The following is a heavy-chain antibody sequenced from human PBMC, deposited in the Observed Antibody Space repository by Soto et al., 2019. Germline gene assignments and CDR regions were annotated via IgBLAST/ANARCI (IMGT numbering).Heavy chain of an antibody. CDR3: AKRSDGSDWPYCFDS. J-gene: IGHJ4*02. CDR2: IGGDGNT. Sequence: GESLRLSCTASGFTFSSDVMGWVRQAPGKGLEWVSTIGGDGNTYYEEPAKGRFTISRDNSTHTLYLQMNSLRAEDTAIYYCAKRSDGSDWPYCFDSWGQGTLVNVSS. CDR1: GFTFSSDV. D-gene: IGHD6-19*01. V-gene: IGHV3-23*01.